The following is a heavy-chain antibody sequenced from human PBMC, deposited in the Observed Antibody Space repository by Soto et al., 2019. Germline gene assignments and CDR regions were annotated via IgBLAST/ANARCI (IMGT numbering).Heavy chain of an antibody. Sequence: GSLRLSCAASGFTFSGSAMHWVHQASGKGLEWVGRIRSKANSYATAYAASGKGRFTISRDDSKNTAYLQMNSLKTEDTAVYYCTRRGPTTVTTFLDYYYGMDVWGQGTTVTVSS. CDR3: TRRGPTTVTTFLDYYYGMDV. J-gene: IGHJ6*02. V-gene: IGHV3-73*01. CDR1: GFTFSGSA. CDR2: IRSKANSYAT. D-gene: IGHD4-4*01.